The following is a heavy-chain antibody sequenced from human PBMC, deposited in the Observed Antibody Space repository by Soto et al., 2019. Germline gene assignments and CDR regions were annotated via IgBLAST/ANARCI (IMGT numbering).Heavy chain of an antibody. J-gene: IGHJ6*02. V-gene: IGHV3-43*01. D-gene: IGHD6-6*01. Sequence: GGSLRLSCAASGFTFDDYTMHWVRQAPGKGLEWVSLISWDGGSTYYADSVKGRFTISRDNSKNSLYLQMNSLRTEDTALYYCARWYSSSFGLGYYGMDVWGQGTTVTAP. CDR2: ISWDGGST. CDR3: ARWYSSSFGLGYYGMDV. CDR1: GFTFDDYT.